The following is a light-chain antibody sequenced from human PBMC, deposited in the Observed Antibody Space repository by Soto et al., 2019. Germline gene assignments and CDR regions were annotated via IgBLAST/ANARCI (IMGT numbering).Light chain of an antibody. CDR2: GAS. CDR3: QQYGSSPKT. V-gene: IGKV3-20*01. Sequence: EIVLTQSPGTLSFSPGDRATLSCRASQSVSSSYLAWYQQKPGQAPRLLIYGASSRATGIPDRFSGSGSGTDFTLTITRLEPEDFVVYYCQQYGSSPKTFGQGTKVDIK. J-gene: IGKJ1*01. CDR1: QSVSSSY.